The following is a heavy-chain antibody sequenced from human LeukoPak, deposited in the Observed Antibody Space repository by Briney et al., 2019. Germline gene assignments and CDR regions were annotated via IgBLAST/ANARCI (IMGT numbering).Heavy chain of an antibody. CDR2: INPSGGST. CDR3: ARGYCSSTSCYSRVYYYYGMDV. J-gene: IGHJ6*02. Sequence: ASVKVSCKASGYTFTSYYMHWVRQAPGQGLEWMGIINPSGGSTSYAQKFQGRVTMTRNTSISTAYMELSSLRSEDTAVYYCARGYCSSTSCYSRVYYYYGMDVWGQGTTVTVSS. CDR1: GYTFTSYY. V-gene: IGHV1-46*01. D-gene: IGHD2-2*02.